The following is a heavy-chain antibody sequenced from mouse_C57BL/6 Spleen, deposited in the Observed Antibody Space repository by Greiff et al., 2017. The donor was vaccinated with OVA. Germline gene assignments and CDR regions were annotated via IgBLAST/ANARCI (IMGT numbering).Heavy chain of an antibody. CDR2: IRNKANGYTT. CDR1: GFTFTDYY. CDR3: ARYRGGNYYAMDY. V-gene: IGHV7-3*01. J-gene: IGHJ4*01. Sequence: EVKVEESGGGLVQPGGSLSLSCAASGFTFTDYYMSWVRQPPGKALEWLGFIRNKANGYTTEYSASVKGRFTISRDNSQSILYLQMNALRAEDSATYYCARYRGGNYYAMDYWGQGTSVTVSS.